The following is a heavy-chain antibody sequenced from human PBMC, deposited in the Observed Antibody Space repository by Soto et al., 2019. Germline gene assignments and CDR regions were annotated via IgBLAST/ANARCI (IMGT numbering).Heavy chain of an antibody. CDR2: ISAYNGNT. CDR3: ARGLSSGYPFDAFDI. CDR1: GYTFSSYG. Sequence: GASVKVSCKASGYTFSSYGTSWVRQAPGQGLEWMGWISAYNGNTNYAQKLQGRVTMTTDTSTSTAYMELRSLRSDDTAVYYCARGLSSGYPFDAFDIRGQRTMVTVSS. J-gene: IGHJ3*02. D-gene: IGHD3-22*01. V-gene: IGHV1-18*01.